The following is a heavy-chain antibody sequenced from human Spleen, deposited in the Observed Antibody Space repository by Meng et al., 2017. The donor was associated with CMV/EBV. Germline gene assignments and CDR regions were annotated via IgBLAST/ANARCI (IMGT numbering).Heavy chain of an antibody. V-gene: IGHV4-31*03. Sequence: VQRQESGPRLLKPSQTLSLPCTVSGGSISSGGFYWSWIRQHPGKGLEWIGYIYYSGSTNYNPSLRSRVAISIDTSKNQFSLKLTSVTAADTAVYFCARTNYGDYNWFDPWGQGTLVTVSS. J-gene: IGHJ5*02. D-gene: IGHD4-17*01. CDR3: ARTNYGDYNWFDP. CDR2: IYYSGST. CDR1: GGSISSGGFY.